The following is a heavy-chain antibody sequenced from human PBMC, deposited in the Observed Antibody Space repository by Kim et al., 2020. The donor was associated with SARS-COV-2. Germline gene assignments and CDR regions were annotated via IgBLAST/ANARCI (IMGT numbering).Heavy chain of an antibody. D-gene: IGHD2-15*01. CDR3: YKSYCSGGSCPRKGVDY. V-gene: IGHV3-73*01. J-gene: IGHJ4*02. Sequence: VKGRFTISRADSNNTAYLQMNSLKTEDTAVYYCYKSYCSGGSCPRKGVDYWGQGTLVTVSS.